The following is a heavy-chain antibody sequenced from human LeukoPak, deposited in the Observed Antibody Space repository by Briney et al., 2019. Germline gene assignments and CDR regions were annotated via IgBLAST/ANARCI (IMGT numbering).Heavy chain of an antibody. CDR2: IYSGGST. V-gene: IGHV3-53*01. Sequence: GGSLRLSCAASGFTVSSNYMSWVRQAPGKGLEWVSVIYSGGSTYCADSVKGRFTISRDNSKNTLYLQMNSLRAEDTAVYYCARHSNDFWSGYYTFDYWGQGTLVTVSS. CDR3: ARHSNDFWSGYYTFDY. CDR1: GFTVSSNY. D-gene: IGHD3-3*01. J-gene: IGHJ4*02.